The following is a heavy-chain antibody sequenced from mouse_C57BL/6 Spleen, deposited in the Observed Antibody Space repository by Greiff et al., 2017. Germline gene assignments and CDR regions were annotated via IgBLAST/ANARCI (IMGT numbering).Heavy chain of an antibody. J-gene: IGHJ2*01. CDR3: AREDYYGSRGRDY. D-gene: IGHD1-1*01. CDR2: SYPGSGST. Sequence: VQLQPSGAELVKPGASVQMSCKASGYTFTSYWITWVKQRPGQGLEWIGDSYPGSGSTNYNEKFKSKATLTVDTSSSTAYMQLSSLTSEDSAVYYCAREDYYGSRGRDYWGQGSTLTVSS. V-gene: IGHV1-55*01. CDR1: GYTFTSYW.